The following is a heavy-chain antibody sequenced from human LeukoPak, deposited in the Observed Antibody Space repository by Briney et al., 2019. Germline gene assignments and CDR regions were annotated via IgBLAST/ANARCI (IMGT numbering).Heavy chain of an antibody. J-gene: IGHJ4*02. CDR1: GFTVSNNY. Sequence: GGSLRLSCAASGFTVSNNYMNWVRQAPGKGLEWVSVMYSGGSTYCADSVKGRFTISRDNSKNTLYLQINSLRAEDTAVYYCARDLKNDYWGQGTLVTVSS. V-gene: IGHV3-53*01. CDR3: ARDLKNDY. D-gene: IGHD3-9*01. CDR2: MYSGGST.